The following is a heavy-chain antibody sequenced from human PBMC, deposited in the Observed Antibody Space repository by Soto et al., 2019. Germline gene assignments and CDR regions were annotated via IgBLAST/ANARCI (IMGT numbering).Heavy chain of an antibody. V-gene: IGHV4-39*01. CDR2: IYYSGST. Sequence: QLQLQESGPGLVKPSETLSLTCTVSGGSISTSSYYWGWIRQPPGKGLEWIGSIYYSGSTYYNPSLKSRVTMSVDTSKNQFSLKLSSVTAADTAVYYCASLYSGPPAAPRWGQGTLVTVSS. CDR1: GGSISTSSYY. J-gene: IGHJ4*02. CDR3: ASLYSGPPAAPR. D-gene: IGHD5-12*01.